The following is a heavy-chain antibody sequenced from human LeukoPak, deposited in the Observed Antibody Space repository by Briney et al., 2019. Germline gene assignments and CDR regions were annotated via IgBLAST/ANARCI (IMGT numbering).Heavy chain of an antibody. CDR2: INHSGST. V-gene: IGHV4-34*01. Sequence: SETLSLTCAVYGGSFSGYYWSWIRQPPGKGLEWIGEINHSGSTNYNPSLKSRVTISVDTSKNQFSLKLSSVTAADTAVYYCARSPYSVHIDYWGQGTLVTVSS. CDR3: ARSPYSVHIDY. D-gene: IGHD1-1*01. J-gene: IGHJ4*02. CDR1: GGSFSGYY.